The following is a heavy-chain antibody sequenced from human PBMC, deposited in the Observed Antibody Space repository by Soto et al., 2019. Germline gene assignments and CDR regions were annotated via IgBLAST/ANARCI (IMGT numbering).Heavy chain of an antibody. D-gene: IGHD4-17*01. V-gene: IGHV5-10-1*01. CDR2: IDPSDSYT. CDR1: GYSFTSYW. J-gene: IGHJ4*02. Sequence: GESLKISCKGSGYSFTSYWISWVRQMPGKGLEWMGRIDPSDSYTNYSPSFQGHVTISADKSISTAYLQWSSLKASDTAMYYCARHPSKETTLFRYFDYRGQGPLVTVS. CDR3: ARHPSKETTLFRYFDY.